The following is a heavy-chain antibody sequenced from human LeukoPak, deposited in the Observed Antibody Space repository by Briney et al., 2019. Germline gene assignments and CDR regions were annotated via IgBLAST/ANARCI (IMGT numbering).Heavy chain of an antibody. CDR2: ISAYNGNT. CDR3: ARALYYYDSSGYYLVLYYFDY. J-gene: IGHJ4*02. D-gene: IGHD3-22*01. V-gene: IGHV1-18*01. CDR1: GYTFTSYG. Sequence: GASVTVSCKASGYTFTSYGISWVRQAPGQGLEWMGWISAYNGNTNYAQKLQGRVTMTTDTSTSTAYMELRSLRSDDTAVYYCARALYYYDSSGYYLVLYYFDYWGQGTLVTVSS.